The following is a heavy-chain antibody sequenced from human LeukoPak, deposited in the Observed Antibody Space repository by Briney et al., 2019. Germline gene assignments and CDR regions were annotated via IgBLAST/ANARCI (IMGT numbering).Heavy chain of an antibody. J-gene: IGHJ4*02. Sequence: GGSLRLPCAASGFTFSSYWMSWVRQAPGKGLEWVANIKQDGSEKFYVDSVKGRFTISRDNAKNSLYLQMSSLRAEDTAVYYCARELFGGSYYFDYWGQGILVTVSS. CDR3: ARELFGGSYYFDY. CDR2: IKQDGSEK. CDR1: GFTFSSYW. V-gene: IGHV3-7*04. D-gene: IGHD3-3*01.